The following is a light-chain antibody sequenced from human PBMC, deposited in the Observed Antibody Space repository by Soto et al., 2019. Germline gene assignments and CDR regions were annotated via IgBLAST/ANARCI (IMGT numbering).Light chain of an antibody. J-gene: IGKJ5*01. CDR2: VGF. CDR3: MQYGHTPIT. V-gene: IGKV2-28*01. Sequence: EIVMPQSPLSLPVTPGEPASISCRSSQSLLYYNGDNQLDWYLQKPGQSPQLLMSVGFHRASGVPARFSGSGSGTGFTLKISRVAAEDVGVYYCMQYGHTPITFGPGT. CDR1: QSLLYYNGDNQ.